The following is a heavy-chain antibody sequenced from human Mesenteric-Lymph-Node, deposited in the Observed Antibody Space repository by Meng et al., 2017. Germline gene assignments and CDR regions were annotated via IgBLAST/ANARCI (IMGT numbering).Heavy chain of an antibody. CDR2: ISQRGST. V-gene: IGHV4-4*02. CDR3: ARASYSWNLGDF. CDR1: GGSITSNNW. J-gene: IGHJ4*02. Sequence: QVQLQESGPGLVKPSEILSLTCTVSGGSITSNNWWTWVRQPPGKGLEWIGEISQRGSTNYNPSLKSRVTISLDKSKNQFFLTLNSVTAADTAVYYCARASYSWNLGDFWGQGTLVTVSS. D-gene: IGHD1-20*01.